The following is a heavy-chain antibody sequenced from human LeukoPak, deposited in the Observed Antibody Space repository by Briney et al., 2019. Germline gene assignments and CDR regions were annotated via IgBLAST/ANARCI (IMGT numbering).Heavy chain of an antibody. Sequence: GGSLRLSCAASGFTVSSNYMSWVRQAPGKWLEWVSMIYAGGSTYYADSVKGRFTITRDNSKNTLYLQMNSLRAEDTAVYYCASGLYGMDVWGQGTTVTVSS. CDR2: IYAGGST. CDR3: ASGLYGMDV. J-gene: IGHJ6*02. V-gene: IGHV3-66*01. D-gene: IGHD2-21*01. CDR1: GFTVSSNY.